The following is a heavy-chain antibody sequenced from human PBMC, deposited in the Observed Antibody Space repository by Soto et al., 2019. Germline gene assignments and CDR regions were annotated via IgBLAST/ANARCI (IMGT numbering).Heavy chain of an antibody. Sequence: QVQLVESGGGVVQPGRSLRLSCAASGFTFSSYGMHWVRQAPGKGLEWVAVISYDGSNKYYADSVKGRFTISRDNSKNTLYLQMNSLRAEDTAVYYCAKDFSFIVHITGTQNKNRQNYYYGMDVWGQGTTVTVSS. V-gene: IGHV3-30*18. D-gene: IGHD1-7*01. J-gene: IGHJ6*02. CDR1: GFTFSSYG. CDR3: AKDFSFIVHITGTQNKNRQNYYYGMDV. CDR2: ISYDGSNK.